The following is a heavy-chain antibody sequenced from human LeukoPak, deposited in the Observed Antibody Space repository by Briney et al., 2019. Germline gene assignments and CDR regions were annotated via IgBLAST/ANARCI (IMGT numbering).Heavy chain of an antibody. J-gene: IGHJ5*02. CDR2: IYYSGST. CDR1: GVSVGSAGYY. D-gene: IGHD2-15*01. CDR3: ARDQGSRDYSYNWFDP. V-gene: IGHV4-61*08. Sequence: PSETLSLTCSVSGVSVGSAGYYWTWIRQPPGKGLEWIGYIYYSGSTNYNPSLKSRVTMSVVTSKNQFSLKLSSVTAADTAVYFCARDQGSRDYSYNWFDPWGQGTLVTVSS.